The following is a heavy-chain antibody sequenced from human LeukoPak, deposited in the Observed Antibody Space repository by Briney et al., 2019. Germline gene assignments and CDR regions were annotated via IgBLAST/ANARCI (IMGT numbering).Heavy chain of an antibody. D-gene: IGHD4-17*01. Sequence: ASVKVSCEASGYTFTSYDINWVRQATGQGLEWMGWMNPNSGNTGYAQKFQGRVTMTRNTSISTAYMELSSLRSEDTAVYYCARMADYGDYSYYYYMDVWGKGTTVTISS. J-gene: IGHJ6*03. CDR3: ARMADYGDYSYYYYMDV. CDR2: MNPNSGNT. V-gene: IGHV1-8*01. CDR1: GYTFTSYD.